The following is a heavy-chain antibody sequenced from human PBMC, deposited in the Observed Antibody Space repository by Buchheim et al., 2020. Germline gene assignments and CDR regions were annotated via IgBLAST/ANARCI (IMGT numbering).Heavy chain of an antibody. D-gene: IGHD1-26*01. V-gene: IGHV3-7*01. J-gene: IGHJ4*02. Sequence: EVQLVESGGGLVQPGGSLRLSCAASGFTFSSYWMSWVRQAPGKGLEWVANIKQDGSEKYYVDSVKGRFTISRDNAKNSLYLQMNSLRAEDTAVYYCARDAVLPSIVGAALFDYWGQGTL. CDR2: IKQDGSEK. CDR1: GFTFSSYW. CDR3: ARDAVLPSIVGAALFDY.